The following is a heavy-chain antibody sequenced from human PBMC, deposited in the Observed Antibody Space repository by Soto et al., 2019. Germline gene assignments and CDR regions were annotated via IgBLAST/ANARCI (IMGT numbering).Heavy chain of an antibody. V-gene: IGHV5-51*01. J-gene: IGHJ6*02. CDR1: GYPFTNYW. CDR2: IYPGDSDT. Sequence: PGESLKISCKGSGYPFTNYWIGWVRQMPGKGLEWMGIIYPGDSDTKYNPSFQGQVTISADKSITTTYLRWTSLKASDTAMDYCAAATFYYCLDVWGQGTTVTVSS. CDR3: AAATFYYCLDV.